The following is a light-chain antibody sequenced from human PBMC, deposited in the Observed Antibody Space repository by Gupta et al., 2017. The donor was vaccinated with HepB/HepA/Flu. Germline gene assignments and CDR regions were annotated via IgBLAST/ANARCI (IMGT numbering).Light chain of an antibody. Sequence: DIVLTPSAGSLSLSPGERATLPCRASQSVSSSYLAWYQQNSGQAPRLLIYGASSRATGLPDRFSGSGSGTDFTLTISRLEPEDVAVYYCQHYSSSPFTFGHGTKVDIK. J-gene: IGKJ3*01. CDR1: QSVSSSY. CDR3: QHYSSSPFT. V-gene: IGKV3-20*01. CDR2: GAS.